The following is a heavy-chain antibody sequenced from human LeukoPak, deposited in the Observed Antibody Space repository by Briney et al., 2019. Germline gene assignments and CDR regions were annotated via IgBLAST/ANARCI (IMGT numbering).Heavy chain of an antibody. V-gene: IGHV3-9*01. J-gene: IGHJ4*02. CDR1: GLSFDDYA. D-gene: IGHD2-2*01. CDR3: AVLRGTSHRDDY. CDR2: ITRDSGGM. Sequence: GRSLRLSCAASGLSFDDYAMYWVRQFPGKGLEWVSGITRDSGGMGYADSVKGRFTISRDNAKNSLYLQMNSLRGEDTALYYCAVLRGTSHRDDYWGQGTLVTVSS.